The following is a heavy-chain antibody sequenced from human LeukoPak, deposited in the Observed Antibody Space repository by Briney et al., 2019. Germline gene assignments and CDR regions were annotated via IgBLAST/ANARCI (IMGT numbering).Heavy chain of an antibody. D-gene: IGHD3-3*01. Sequence: ASVKVSCKASGYTFTGYHMHWVRQAPGQGLEWMGWIHPNSGGTNYAQKFQGRVTMTRDTSISTAYMELSRLRSDDTAVYYCARVRYTVLRPDYWGQGTLVTVSS. CDR2: IHPNSGGT. V-gene: IGHV1-2*02. CDR1: GYTFTGYH. J-gene: IGHJ4*02. CDR3: ARVRYTVLRPDY.